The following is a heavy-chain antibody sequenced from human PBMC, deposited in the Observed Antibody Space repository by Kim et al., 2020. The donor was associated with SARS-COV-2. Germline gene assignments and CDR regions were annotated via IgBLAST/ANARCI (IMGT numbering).Heavy chain of an antibody. CDR2: FDPEDGET. CDR1: GYTLTELS. V-gene: IGHV1-24*01. J-gene: IGHJ4*02. CDR3: ATLGDIVVVPAAMGRDY. D-gene: IGHD2-2*01. Sequence: ASVKVSCKVSGYTLTELSMHWVRQAPGKGLEWMGGFDPEDGETIYAQKFQGRVTMTEDTSTDTAYMELSSLRSEDTAVYYCATLGDIVVVPAAMGRDYWGQGTLVTVSS.